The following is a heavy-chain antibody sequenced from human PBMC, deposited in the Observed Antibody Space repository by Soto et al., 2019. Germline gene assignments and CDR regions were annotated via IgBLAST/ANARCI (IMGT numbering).Heavy chain of an antibody. J-gene: IGHJ5*02. CDR1: GGSISSGSDF. Sequence: SETLSLTCAVSGGSISSGSDFWGWFRQPPGKGLEYIGRMHSSDNTWSNPSLKSRVIVSLDTPNNQFSLKLNSVTAADTAVYFFFRGTGYGDHRDWFEPCGQGSLVTVYS. CDR2: MHSSDNT. D-gene: IGHD4-17*01. CDR3: FRGTGYGDHRDWFEP. V-gene: IGHV4-39*01.